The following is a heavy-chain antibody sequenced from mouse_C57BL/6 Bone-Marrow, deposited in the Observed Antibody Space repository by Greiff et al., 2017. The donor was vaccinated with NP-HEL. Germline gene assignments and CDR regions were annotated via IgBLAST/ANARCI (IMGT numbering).Heavy chain of an antibody. CDR2: IDPSDSST. CDR3: ARGVYYYGSSYYFDY. CDR1: GYTFTSYW. Sequence: VQLQQPGAELVMPGASVKLSCKASGYTFTSYWMHWVTQRPGQGLEWIGEIDPSDSSTNYNQKFKGKSTLTVDKSSSTAYMQLSSLTSEDSAVYYCARGVYYYGSSYYFDYWGQGTTLTVSS. J-gene: IGHJ2*01. D-gene: IGHD1-1*01. V-gene: IGHV1-69*01.